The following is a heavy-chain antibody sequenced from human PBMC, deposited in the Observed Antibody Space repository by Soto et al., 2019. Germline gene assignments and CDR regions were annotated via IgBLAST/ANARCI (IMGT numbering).Heavy chain of an antibody. V-gene: IGHV3-9*01. J-gene: IGHJ4*02. CDR1: GFTFDDYA. Sequence: GGALRLSCAAYGFTFDDYAMHWVRQAPGKGLEWVSGISWNSGSIGYADSVKGRFTISRDNAKNSLYLQMNSLRVEDTALYYCAMGPDGGYHRGHYLCYCHRGTMFAVSS. CDR3: AMGPDGGYHRGHYLCY. CDR2: ISWNSGSI. D-gene: IGHD5-12*01.